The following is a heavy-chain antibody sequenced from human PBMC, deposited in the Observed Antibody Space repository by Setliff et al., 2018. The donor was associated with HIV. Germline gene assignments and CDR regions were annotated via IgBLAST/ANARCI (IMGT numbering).Heavy chain of an antibody. D-gene: IGHD6-13*01. J-gene: IGHJ4*02. Sequence: SETLSLTCTVSGDSISSGSYYWSWIRQPAGKGLEWIGRIYTSGSTNYNPSLKSRFTISVDTSKNQFSLKLSSVNAADAAVYYCARGSYSSSWYGSHFDYWGQGILVTVSS. V-gene: IGHV4-61*02. CDR2: IYTSGST. CDR1: GDSISSGSYY. CDR3: ARGSYSSSWYGSHFDY.